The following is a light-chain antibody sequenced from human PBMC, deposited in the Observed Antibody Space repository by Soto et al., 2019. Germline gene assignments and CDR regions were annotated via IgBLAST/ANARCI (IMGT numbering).Light chain of an antibody. CDR3: HQYDNAPQT. J-gene: IGKJ2*01. Sequence: EIVWTQSPGTLSLSPGERATLSCRASQSLTNNYLAWYQQKPGQDPRLLIHGASSRAAGIPDRFSGSGSGTDFTLTISSLEPEDFAVYYCHQYDNAPQTYGQGTKVDIK. V-gene: IGKV3-20*01. CDR1: QSLTNNY. CDR2: GAS.